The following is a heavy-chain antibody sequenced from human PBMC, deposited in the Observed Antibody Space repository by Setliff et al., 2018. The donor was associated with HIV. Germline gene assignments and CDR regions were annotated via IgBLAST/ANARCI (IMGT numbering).Heavy chain of an antibody. CDR1: GGFISDHY. D-gene: IGHD1-26*01. V-gene: IGHV4-59*11. Sequence: TLSLTCTVPGGFISDHYWSWIRQPPGKGLEWLGSLYHTGSNNYNPSLKSRITVSVDRSKNQFSLKLTSVTAADTALYYCARVPPFSGSNFSWYFDLWGRGTLVTVSS. J-gene: IGHJ2*01. CDR2: LYHTGSN. CDR3: ARVPPFSGSNFSWYFDL.